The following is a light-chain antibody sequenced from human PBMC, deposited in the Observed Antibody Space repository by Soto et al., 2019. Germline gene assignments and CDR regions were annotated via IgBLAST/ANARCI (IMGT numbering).Light chain of an antibody. CDR3: CSYAGSSTWM. J-gene: IGLJ3*02. V-gene: IGLV2-23*01. CDR2: EGT. CDR1: TSDVGSYNH. Sequence: QSALTQPASVSGSPGQSITISCAGTTSDVGSYNHVSWYQQYPGRAPKLMIYEGTKRPSGVSNRFSGSKSGNTASLTISGLQAEDEADYYCCSYAGSSTWMFGGGTKVTVL.